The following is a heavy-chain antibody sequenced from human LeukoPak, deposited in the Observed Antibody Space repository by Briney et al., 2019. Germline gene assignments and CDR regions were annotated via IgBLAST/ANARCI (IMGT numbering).Heavy chain of an antibody. J-gene: IGHJ4*02. D-gene: IGHD6-19*01. CDR3: ARLTIAVAGFDY. V-gene: IGHV4-61*05. CDR2: IYYSGST. Sequence: PSETLSLTCTVSGGSISSSSYYWSWIRQPPGKGLEWIGYIYYSGSTNYNPSLKSRVTISVDTSKNQFSLKLSSVTAADTAVYYCARLTIAVAGFDYWGQGTLVTVSS. CDR1: GGSISSSSYY.